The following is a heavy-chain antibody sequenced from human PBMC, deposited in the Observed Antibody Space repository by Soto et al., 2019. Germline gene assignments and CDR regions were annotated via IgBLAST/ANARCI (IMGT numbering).Heavy chain of an antibody. CDR1: GGTFSSYA. D-gene: IGHD3-22*01. CDR2: IIPIFGTA. J-gene: IGHJ4*02. Sequence: SVKVSCKASGGTFSSYAISWVLQAPGQGLEWMGGIIPIFGTANYAQKFQGRVTITADKSTSTAYMELSSLRSEDTAVYYCARGILDSSGYIDYWGQGTLVTVSS. CDR3: ARGILDSSGYIDY. V-gene: IGHV1-69*06.